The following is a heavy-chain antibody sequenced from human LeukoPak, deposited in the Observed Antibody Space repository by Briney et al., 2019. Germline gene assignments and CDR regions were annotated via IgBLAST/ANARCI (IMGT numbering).Heavy chain of an antibody. CDR2: FDPEDGET. V-gene: IGHV1-24*01. CDR1: GYTLTELS. J-gene: IGHJ4*02. Sequence: ASVKVSCKVFGYTLTELSMHWVRQAPGKGLEWMGGFDPEDGETIYAQKFQGRVTMTEDTSTDTAYMELSSLRSEDTAVYYCATDLTHYYGSGRGDYWGQGTLVTVSS. D-gene: IGHD3-10*01. CDR3: ATDLTHYYGSGRGDY.